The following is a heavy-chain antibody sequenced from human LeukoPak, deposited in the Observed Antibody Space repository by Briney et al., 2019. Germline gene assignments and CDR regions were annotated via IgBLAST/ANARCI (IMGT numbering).Heavy chain of an antibody. Sequence: GGSLRLSCAASGFTFSSYSMTWVRQAPGKGLEWISYIHDGGSPIYYADSVKGRFTVSRDNAKNSLYLQMNSLRAEDTAVYYCARGGSSWFSYWGQGTLVTVSS. CDR3: ARGGSSWFSY. D-gene: IGHD6-13*01. J-gene: IGHJ4*02. CDR2: IHDGGSPI. V-gene: IGHV3-48*01. CDR1: GFTFSSYS.